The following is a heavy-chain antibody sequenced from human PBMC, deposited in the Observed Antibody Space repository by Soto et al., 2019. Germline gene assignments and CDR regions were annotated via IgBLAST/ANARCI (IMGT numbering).Heavy chain of an antibody. Sequence: SLRLSCAASGFTLSSYSMSWVRQAPGKGLEWVSAISGSGGSTYYADSVKGRFTIPRDNSKNTLYLQMNSLRAEDTAVYYCAKLEKNAVVVVPAAFDYWGQGTLVTVSS. J-gene: IGHJ4*02. CDR3: AKLEKNAVVVVPAAFDY. D-gene: IGHD2-2*01. CDR1: GFTLSSYS. CDR2: ISGSGGST. V-gene: IGHV3-23*01.